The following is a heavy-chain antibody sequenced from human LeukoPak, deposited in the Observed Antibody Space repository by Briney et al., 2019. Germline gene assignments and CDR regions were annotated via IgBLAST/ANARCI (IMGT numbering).Heavy chain of an antibody. J-gene: IGHJ6*02. V-gene: IGHV3-23*01. D-gene: IGHD2-2*01. Sequence: PGGSLRLSCAASGFTFSSYAMSWVRQAPGKGLEWVSVISGSGGRTSYADSVKGRFTISRDNAKNTLYLQMNSLRAEDTAVYYCARDHLLVPAQSSGMDVWGQGTTVTVSS. CDR1: GFTFSSYA. CDR3: ARDHLLVPAQSSGMDV. CDR2: ISGSGGRT.